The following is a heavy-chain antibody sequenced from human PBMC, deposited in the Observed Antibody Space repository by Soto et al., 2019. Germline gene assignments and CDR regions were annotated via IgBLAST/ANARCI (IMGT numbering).Heavy chain of an antibody. J-gene: IGHJ3*01. CDR2: ISYDGSDK. D-gene: IGHD2-15*01. CDR3: ATDLGVVVNDGFDL. Sequence: GGSLRLSCAASGFTFSSYGMHWVRQASGKGLKWVAVISYDGSDKYYADSVKGRFTISRDNSKNTLYLQMNSLRAEDTAVYYCATDLGVVVNDGFDLWARGTMFTVS. V-gene: IGHV3-30*03. CDR1: GFTFSSYG.